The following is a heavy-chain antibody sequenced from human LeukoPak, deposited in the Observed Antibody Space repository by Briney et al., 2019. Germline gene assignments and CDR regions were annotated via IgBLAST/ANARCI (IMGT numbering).Heavy chain of an antibody. CDR1: GFTFSSYA. CDR2: ISYDGSNK. CDR3: ARDYYDFWSGYSYYYYYGMDV. D-gene: IGHD3-3*01. J-gene: IGHJ6*02. V-gene: IGHV3-30-3*01. Sequence: GRSLRLSCAASGFTFSSYAMHWVRQAPGKGLEWVAVISYDGSNKYYADSVKGRFTISRDNSKNTLYLQMNSLRAEDTAVYYCARDYYDFWSGYSYYYYYGMDVWGQGTTVTVSS.